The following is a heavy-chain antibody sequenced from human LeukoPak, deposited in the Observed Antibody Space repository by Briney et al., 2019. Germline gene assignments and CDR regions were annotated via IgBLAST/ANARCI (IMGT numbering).Heavy chain of an antibody. CDR2: INPSGGST. J-gene: IGHJ5*02. CDR1: GYTFTSYY. V-gene: IGHV1-46*01. Sequence: ASVKVSCKASGYTFTSYYMHWVRQAPGQGLEWMGIINPSGGSTSYAQKFQGRVTMTRDMSTSTVYMELSSLRSEDTAVYYCARMEGATGWFDPWGQGTLVTVSS. CDR3: ARMEGATGWFDP. D-gene: IGHD1-26*01.